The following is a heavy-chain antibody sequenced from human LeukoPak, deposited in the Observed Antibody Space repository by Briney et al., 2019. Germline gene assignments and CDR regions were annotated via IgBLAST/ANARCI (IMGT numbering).Heavy chain of an antibody. D-gene: IGHD3-22*01. J-gene: IGHJ4*02. V-gene: IGHV4-59*12. CDR1: GGSISSYY. CDR3: ARELSYYYDSSGYYQGYFDY. CDR2: IYYSGST. Sequence: SETLPLTCTVSGGSISSYYWSWIRQPPGKGLEWIGYIYYSGSTNYNPSLKSRVTISVDTSKNQFSLKLSSVTAADTAVYYCARELSYYYDSSGYYQGYFDYWGQGTLVTVSS.